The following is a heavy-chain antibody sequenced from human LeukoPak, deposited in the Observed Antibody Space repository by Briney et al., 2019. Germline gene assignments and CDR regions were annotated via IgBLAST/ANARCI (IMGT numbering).Heavy chain of an antibody. D-gene: IGHD6-19*01. J-gene: IGHJ6*02. Sequence: GGSLRLSCAASGFTVSSNYMSWVRQAPGKGLEWVSVIYSGGSTYYADSVKGRFTISRDNSKNTLYLQMNSLRAEDTAVYYCASSAKQWLVLTGYYYGMDVWGQGTTVTVSS. CDR3: ASSAKQWLVLTGYYYGMDV. V-gene: IGHV3-53*01. CDR1: GFTVSSNY. CDR2: IYSGGST.